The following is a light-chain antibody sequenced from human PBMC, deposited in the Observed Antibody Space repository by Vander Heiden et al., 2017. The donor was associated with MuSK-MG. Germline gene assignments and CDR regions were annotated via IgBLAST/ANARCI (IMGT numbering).Light chain of an antibody. V-gene: IGLV2-14*01. CDR2: HVT. J-gene: IGLJ1*01. CDR3: SSDTSSTTPV. CDR1: SGDVGAFNF. Sequence: QSALTQPASVSGSPGQSITISCTASSGDVGAFNFASWFQQPPGNAPKLIFYHVTPRPSGVSDRFSGTKSGTTASLTISGLQSEDEADYYSSSDTSSTTPVFGTGTRVTV.